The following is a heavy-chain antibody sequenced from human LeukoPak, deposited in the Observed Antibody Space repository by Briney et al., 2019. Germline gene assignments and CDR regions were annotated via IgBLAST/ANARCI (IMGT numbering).Heavy chain of an antibody. D-gene: IGHD2-2*01. CDR2: ISGSGGST. Sequence: GGSLRLSCAASGFTFSSYAMSWVRQAPGKGLEWVSAISGSGGSTYYADSVKGRFTIPRDNSKNTLYLQMNSLRAEDTAVYYCARGRVPAATTSAFDYWGQGTLVTVSS. J-gene: IGHJ4*02. V-gene: IGHV3-23*01. CDR1: GFTFSSYA. CDR3: ARGRVPAATTSAFDY.